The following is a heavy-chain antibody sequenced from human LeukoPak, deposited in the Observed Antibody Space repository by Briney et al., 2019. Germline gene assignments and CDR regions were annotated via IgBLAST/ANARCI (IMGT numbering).Heavy chain of an antibody. CDR3: ARRTATPRFYYYYYGMDV. CDR2: IIPIFGTA. D-gene: IGHD5-18*01. Sequence: ASVKVSCKASGGTFSSYAISWVRQAPGQGLEWMGGIIPIFGTANYAQKFQGRVTITADESTSTAYMELSSLRSEDTAVYYCARRTATPRFYYYYYGMDVWGQGTTVTVSS. V-gene: IGHV1-69*13. CDR1: GGTFSSYA. J-gene: IGHJ6*02.